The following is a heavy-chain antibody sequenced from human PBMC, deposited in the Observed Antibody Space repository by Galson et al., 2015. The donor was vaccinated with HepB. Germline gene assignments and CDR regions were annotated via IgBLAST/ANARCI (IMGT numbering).Heavy chain of an antibody. J-gene: IGHJ4*02. CDR2: IKQDGSEK. Sequence: SLRLSCAASGFTFRSYWMSWVRQAPGKGLEWVANIKQDGSEKYYVDSVKGRFTISRDNAKNSLYLQMNSLRAEDTAMYYCASSWASNSSPHNSYFHYWCQGTLVIVSS. D-gene: IGHD1-1*01. CDR3: ASSWASNSSPHNSYFHY. CDR1: GFTFRSYW. V-gene: IGHV3-7*01.